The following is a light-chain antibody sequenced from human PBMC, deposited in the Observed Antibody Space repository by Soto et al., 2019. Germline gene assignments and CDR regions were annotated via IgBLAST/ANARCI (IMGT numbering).Light chain of an antibody. CDR1: RSDVGSYNV. CDR3: CSYAGSSTWV. CDR2: EVN. V-gene: IGLV2-23*02. Sequence: QSVLTQPASVSGSPGQSITISCTGTRSDVGSYNVVSWYQQHPGKAPKLIIYEVNERPSGVSNRFSGSKSGYTASLTISGLQAEDEADYYCCSYAGSSTWVFGGGTKLTVL. J-gene: IGLJ3*02.